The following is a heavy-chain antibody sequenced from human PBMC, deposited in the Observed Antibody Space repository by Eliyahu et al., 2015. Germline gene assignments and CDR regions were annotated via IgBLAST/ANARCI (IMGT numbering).Heavy chain of an antibody. CDR3: AKDVKSYGGSGYYXPFDY. Sequence: EVQLLESGGGLVQPGGSLRLSCAASGFTFSSHAMSWVRQAPGKGLEWVSSISGSGGSTFYADSVQGRFTISRDNPKNTLYLQMNSLRAEDTAVYYCAKDVKSYGGSGYYXPFDYWGQGTLVTVSS. CDR1: GFTFSSHA. J-gene: IGHJ4*02. V-gene: IGHV3-23*01. CDR2: ISGSGGST. D-gene: IGHD3-22*01.